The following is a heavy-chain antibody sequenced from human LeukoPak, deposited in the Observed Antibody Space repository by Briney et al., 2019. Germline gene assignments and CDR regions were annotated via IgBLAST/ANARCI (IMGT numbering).Heavy chain of an antibody. Sequence: PSETLSLTCAVYGGSFSGYYCSWIRQPPGKGLEWIGEINHSGSTNYNPSLKSRVTISVDTSKNQFSLKLSSVTAADTAVYYCARSPYSSGWSGVDYWGQGTLVTVSS. D-gene: IGHD6-19*01. J-gene: IGHJ4*02. CDR3: ARSPYSSGWSGVDY. CDR2: INHSGST. CDR1: GGSFSGYY. V-gene: IGHV4-34*01.